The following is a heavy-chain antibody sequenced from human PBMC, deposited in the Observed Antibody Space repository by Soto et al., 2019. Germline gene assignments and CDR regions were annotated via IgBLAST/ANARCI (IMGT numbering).Heavy chain of an antibody. CDR3: TRGAGQGSGSYD. CDR1: GYIFTSYG. V-gene: IGHV1-18*01. J-gene: IGHJ4*02. CDR2: VSAYNGNT. D-gene: IGHD3-10*01. Sequence: QVQLVQSGAEVKKPGASVKVSCKASGYIFTSYGITWVRQAPGQGLEWMGWVSAYNGNTKYAQKLQGRVIMSTDTSTRTAYMVLRSLRSDDTAVYYCTRGAGQGSGSYDWGQGTLVTVSS.